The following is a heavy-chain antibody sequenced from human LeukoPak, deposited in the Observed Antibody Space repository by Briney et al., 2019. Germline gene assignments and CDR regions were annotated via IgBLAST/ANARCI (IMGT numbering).Heavy chain of an antibody. J-gene: IGHJ4*02. D-gene: IGHD3-10*01. V-gene: IGHV4-34*01. CDR1: NGAFSGYY. CDR2: INHTGST. CDR3: ASRGDYFDY. Sequence: SETLSLTCAVYNGAFSGYYWSWIRQPPGKGLEWLGKINHTGSTNYNPSPKSRVTISVDTSKKQFSLRLRSVTAADTAVYYCASRGDYFDYWGQGTLVTVSS.